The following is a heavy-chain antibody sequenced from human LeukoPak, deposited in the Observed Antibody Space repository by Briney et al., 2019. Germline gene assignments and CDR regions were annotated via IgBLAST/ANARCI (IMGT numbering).Heavy chain of an antibody. CDR1: GGSISSSNW. V-gene: IGHV4-4*02. Sequence: RTSETLSLTCAVSGGSISSSNWWSWVRQPPGKGLEWIGEIYHSGSTNYNPSLKSRVTISVDKSKNQFSLKLSSVTAADTAVYYCARIPYGSGSYYAFDPWGQGTLVTVSS. D-gene: IGHD3-10*01. CDR3: ARIPYGSGSYYAFDP. J-gene: IGHJ5*02. CDR2: IYHSGST.